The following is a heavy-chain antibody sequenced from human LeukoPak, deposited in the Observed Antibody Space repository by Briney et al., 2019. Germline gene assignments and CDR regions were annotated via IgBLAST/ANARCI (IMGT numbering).Heavy chain of an antibody. D-gene: IGHD6-6*01. CDR1: GGSISSYY. CDR2: IYYSGST. V-gene: IGHV4-59*01. Sequence: SETLSLTCTVSGGSISSYYWSWIRQPPGKRLEWIGYIYYSGSTNYNPSLKSRVTISVDTSKNQFSLKLSSVTAADTAVYYRARDGSSSSGFYGMDVWGQGTTVTVSS. CDR3: ARDGSSSSGFYGMDV. J-gene: IGHJ6*02.